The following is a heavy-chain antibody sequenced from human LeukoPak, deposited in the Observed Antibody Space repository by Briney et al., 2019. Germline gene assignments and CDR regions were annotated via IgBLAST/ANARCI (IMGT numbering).Heavy chain of an antibody. J-gene: IGHJ4*02. Sequence: GGSLRLSCAASGFTFSSYAMSWVRQAPGKGLEWVSAISGSGGSTYYADSVKGRFTISRDNSKNTLYLQMNSLRAEDTAVYYCARAEPGYSYGYYFDYWGQGTLVTVSS. V-gene: IGHV3-23*01. CDR3: ARAEPGYSYGYYFDY. CDR1: GFTFSSYA. CDR2: ISGSGGST. D-gene: IGHD5-18*01.